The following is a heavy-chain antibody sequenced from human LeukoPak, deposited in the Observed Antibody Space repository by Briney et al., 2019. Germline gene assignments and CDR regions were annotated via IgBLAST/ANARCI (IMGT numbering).Heavy chain of an antibody. Sequence: GASVKVSCKASGYTFTGYYIHWVRQAPGQGLEWMGWINPNSGGTNYAQKFQGRVTMTRETSISTAYMELSRLRYDDAAVYYCAREYCSSTSCYASIDYWGQGTLVTVSS. V-gene: IGHV1-2*02. D-gene: IGHD2-2*01. CDR2: INPNSGGT. CDR3: AREYCSSTSCYASIDY. J-gene: IGHJ4*02. CDR1: GYTFTGYY.